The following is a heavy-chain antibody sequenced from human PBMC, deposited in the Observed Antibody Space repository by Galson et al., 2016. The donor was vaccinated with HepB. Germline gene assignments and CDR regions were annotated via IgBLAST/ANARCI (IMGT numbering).Heavy chain of an antibody. CDR1: GFSISTYS. CDR2: ISSSSRTK. J-gene: IGHJ4*02. CDR3: ARDVFEENYNFDC. Sequence: SLRLSCAASGFSISTYSMNWVRQAPGKGLEWVSYISSSSRTKYYADSVKGRFTISRDNAKNSLSLQMNSLGDEDTAVYYCARDVFEENYNFDCWGQGTLVTVSS. D-gene: IGHD5-24*01. V-gene: IGHV3-48*02.